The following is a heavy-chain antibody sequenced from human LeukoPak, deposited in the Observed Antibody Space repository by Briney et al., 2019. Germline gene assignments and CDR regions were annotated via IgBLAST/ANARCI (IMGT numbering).Heavy chain of an antibody. CDR2: ISYDGSNK. CDR1: GFTFSSYG. J-gene: IGHJ4*02. Sequence: PGGSLRLSCAASGFTFSSYGIHWVRQAPGKGLEWVALISYDGSNKYYGDSVKGRFTISRDNSKNTLYLQMNSLRADDTAVYYCATDSSPDFWGQGTLVTVSS. V-gene: IGHV3-30*19. CDR3: ATDSSPDF. D-gene: IGHD3-22*01.